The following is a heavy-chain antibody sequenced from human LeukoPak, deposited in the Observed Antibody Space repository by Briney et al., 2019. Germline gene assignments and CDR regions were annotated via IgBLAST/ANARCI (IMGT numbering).Heavy chain of an antibody. J-gene: IGHJ4*02. Sequence: PSETLSLTCTVSGGSISSYYWSWIRLPPGKGLEWIGYIFYTGSTNYNPSLTSRVTISLDTSKNQFSLRLSSVTAADTAVYYCARRTAVAGDFDYWGQGALVTVSP. D-gene: IGHD6-19*01. CDR2: IFYTGST. CDR3: ARRTAVAGDFDY. V-gene: IGHV4-59*08. CDR1: GGSISSYY.